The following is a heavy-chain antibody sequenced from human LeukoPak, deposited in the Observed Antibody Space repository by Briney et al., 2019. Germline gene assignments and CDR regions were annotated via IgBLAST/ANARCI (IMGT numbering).Heavy chain of an antibody. CDR3: ARDPGQVYYGMDV. D-gene: IGHD1-14*01. V-gene: IGHV1-18*01. J-gene: IGHJ6*02. CDR1: GYTFTSYG. CDR2: ISAYDGNT. Sequence: GASVKVSCKASGYTFTSYGISWVRQAPGQGLEWMGWISAYDGNTNYAQKLQGRVTMTTGTSTSTAYMELRSLRSDDTAVYYCARDPGQVYYGMDVWGQGTTVTVSS.